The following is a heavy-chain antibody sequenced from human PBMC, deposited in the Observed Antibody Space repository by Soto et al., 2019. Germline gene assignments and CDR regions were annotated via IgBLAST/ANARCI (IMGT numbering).Heavy chain of an antibody. J-gene: IGHJ6*02. CDR3: ARFVRSCSGTTCYTRADV. D-gene: IGHD2-2*02. Sequence: SETLSLTCTVSGGSVSSDTHYWSWIRQPPGKRLEWIGFIYSSGSTNYNPSLKSRVTMSVDTSKNQFSLKLRSVIVADTAVYHCARFVRSCSGTTCYTRADVWGQGPTATASS. CDR1: GGSVSSDTHY. CDR2: IYSSGST. V-gene: IGHV4-61*01.